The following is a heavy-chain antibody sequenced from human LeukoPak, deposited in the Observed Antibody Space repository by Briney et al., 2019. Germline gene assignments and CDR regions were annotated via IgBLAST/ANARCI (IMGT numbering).Heavy chain of an antibody. Sequence: GASVKVSCKASGYTFTGYYMHWVRQAPGQGLEWMGRINPNSGGTNYAQKFQGRVTMTRDTSISTAYMELSRLRSDDTAVYYRARVLVFGVEHQDYWGQGTLVTVSS. CDR3: ARVLVFGVEHQDY. CDR1: GYTFTGYY. J-gene: IGHJ4*02. D-gene: IGHD3-3*01. CDR2: INPNSGGT. V-gene: IGHV1-2*06.